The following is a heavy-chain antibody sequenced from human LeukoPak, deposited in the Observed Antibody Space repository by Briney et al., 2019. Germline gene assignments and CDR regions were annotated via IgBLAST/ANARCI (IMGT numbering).Heavy chain of an antibody. Sequence: ASVKVSCKASGYTFTGYHMHWVRQAPGQGLEWMGRINPNSGDTNYAQKFQGRVTMTRDTSISTTYMELSRLRSDDAAVYYCARDYCSSTSCLFDYWGQGTLVTVSS. CDR1: GYTFTGYH. CDR3: ARDYCSSTSCLFDY. J-gene: IGHJ4*02. D-gene: IGHD2-2*01. V-gene: IGHV1-2*06. CDR2: INPNSGDT.